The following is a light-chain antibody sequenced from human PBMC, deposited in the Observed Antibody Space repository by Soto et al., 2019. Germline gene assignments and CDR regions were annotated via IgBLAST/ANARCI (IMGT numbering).Light chain of an antibody. CDR1: QRVSSSY. Sequence: EIVLTQSPGTLSLSPGERATLSCRARQRVSSSYLTWYQQNPGQAPRLRIYGASSRATGIPDRFSGSGSGTDFTLTISRLEPEDFAVYYCQQYGSSPQFTFGPGTKVDIK. V-gene: IGKV3-20*01. J-gene: IGKJ3*01. CDR3: QQYGSSPQFT. CDR2: GAS.